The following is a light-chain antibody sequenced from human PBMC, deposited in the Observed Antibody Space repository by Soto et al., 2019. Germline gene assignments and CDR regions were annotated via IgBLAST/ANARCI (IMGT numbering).Light chain of an antibody. V-gene: IGLV2-11*01. CDR1: SSDVGVYNY. J-gene: IGLJ1*01. Sequence: QSVLTQPRSVSGSPGQSATISCTGTSSDVGVYNYVSWYQQYPGKAPKIMIYDVSKRPSGVPDRFSGSKSGNTASLTISGLQAEDEADYYCCSYAGSHTFVFGIGTKVT. CDR3: CSYAGSHTFV. CDR2: DVS.